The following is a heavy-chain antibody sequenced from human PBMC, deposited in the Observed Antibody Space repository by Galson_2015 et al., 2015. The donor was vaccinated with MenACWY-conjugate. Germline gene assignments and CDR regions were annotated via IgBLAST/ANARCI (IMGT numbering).Heavy chain of an antibody. J-gene: IGHJ5*02. CDR3: ARGLSLPSGYQSWSDP. V-gene: IGHV1-18*01. D-gene: IGHD3-3*01. CDR2: ISASNGAT. Sequence: SVKVSCKASGDTFTTHGISWMRQAPGQGLEWMGWISASNGATDYAQKFQGRVSMTTDTSTSTAYMELRSLRSDDTAVYYCARGLSLPSGYQSWSDPWGQGTLVAASP. CDR1: GDTFTTHG.